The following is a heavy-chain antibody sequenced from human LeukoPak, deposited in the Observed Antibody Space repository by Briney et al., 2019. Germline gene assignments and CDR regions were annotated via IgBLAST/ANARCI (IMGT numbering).Heavy chain of an antibody. J-gene: IGHJ4*02. V-gene: IGHV3-23*01. CDR2: ISGSGGST. Sequence: ASVKVSCKASGGTFSSYAMSWVRQAPGKGLEWVSAISGSGGSTYYADSVKGRFTISRDNSKNTLYLQMNSLRAEDTAVYYCATTVTHRTFDYWGQGTLVTVSS. CDR1: GGTFSSYA. CDR3: ATTVTHRTFDY. D-gene: IGHD4-11*01.